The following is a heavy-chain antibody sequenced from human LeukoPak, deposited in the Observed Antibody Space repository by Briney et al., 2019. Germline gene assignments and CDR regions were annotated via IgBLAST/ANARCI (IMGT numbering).Heavy chain of an antibody. D-gene: IGHD4-11*01. CDR2: IYYSGST. J-gene: IGHJ5*02. CDR3: ARAYDYSIGGPFDP. Sequence: PSETLSLTCTVSGGSISSYFWSWIRQPPRKGLEWIGYIYYSGSTNYNPSLKSRVTISVDTSKNQFSLKPSSVTAADTAVYYCARAYDYSIGGPFDPWGQGTLVTVSS. V-gene: IGHV4-59*01. CDR1: GGSISSYF.